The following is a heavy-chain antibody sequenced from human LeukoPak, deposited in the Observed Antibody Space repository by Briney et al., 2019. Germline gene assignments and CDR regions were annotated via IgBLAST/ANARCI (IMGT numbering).Heavy chain of an antibody. CDR2: IYYSGST. D-gene: IGHD3-22*01. Sequence: PSETLSLTCTASGGSISSSSYYWGWIRQPPGKGLEWIGSIYYSGSTYYNPSLKSRVTISVDTSKNQFSLKLSSVTAADTAVYYCARIESYHDSSGYYYFDYWGQGTLVTVSS. V-gene: IGHV4-39*01. CDR3: ARIESYHDSSGYYYFDY. CDR1: GGSISSSSYY. J-gene: IGHJ4*02.